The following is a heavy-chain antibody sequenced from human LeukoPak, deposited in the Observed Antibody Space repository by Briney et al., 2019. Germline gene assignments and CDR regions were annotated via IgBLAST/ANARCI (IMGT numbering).Heavy chain of an antibody. V-gene: IGHV4-31*03. CDR2: IYYSGST. J-gene: IGHJ4*02. CDR3: ARSGDGSGSYSPSLFDY. CDR1: GGSISSGGYY. D-gene: IGHD3-10*01. Sequence: SETLSLTCTVSGGSISSGGYYWSWIRQRPGKGLEWIGYIYYSGSTYYNPSLKRRVTISVDTSKNQFSLKLSSVTAADTAVYYCARSGDGSGSYSPSLFDYWGQGTLVTVSS.